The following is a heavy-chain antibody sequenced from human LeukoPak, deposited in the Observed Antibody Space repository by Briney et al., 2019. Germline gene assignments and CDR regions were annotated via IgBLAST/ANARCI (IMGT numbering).Heavy chain of an antibody. D-gene: IGHD3/OR15-3a*01. CDR1: GYTFTSYR. V-gene: IGHV1-18*01. Sequence: ASVKVSCKASGYTFTSYRISWVRQAPGQGLEWMGWMSAYNGNTNYAQKLQGRVTMTTDTSTSTAYMELRSLRSDDTAVYYCARGLEGDFWTGYYWFNLYFDYWGQGTLVTVSS. CDR3: ARGLEGDFWTGYYWFNLYFDY. J-gene: IGHJ4*02. CDR2: MSAYNGNT.